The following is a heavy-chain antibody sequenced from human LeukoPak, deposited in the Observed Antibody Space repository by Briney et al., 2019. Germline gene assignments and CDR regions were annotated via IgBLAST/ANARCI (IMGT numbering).Heavy chain of an antibody. CDR3: ARDRGFDI. CDR2: ISYDGSNK. V-gene: IGHV3-30-3*01. CDR1: GFTFSSYA. Sequence: PGRSLRLPCAASGFTFSSYAMHWVRQAPGKGLEWVAVISYDGSNKYYADSVKGRFTISRDNSKNTLYLQMNSLRAEDTAVYYCARDRGFDIWGQGTMVTVSS. J-gene: IGHJ3*02.